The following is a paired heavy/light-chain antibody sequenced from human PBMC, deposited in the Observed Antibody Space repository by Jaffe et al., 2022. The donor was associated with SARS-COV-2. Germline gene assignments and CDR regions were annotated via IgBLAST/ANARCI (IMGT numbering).Light chain of an antibody. CDR2: GAS. V-gene: IGKV3-15*01. J-gene: IGKJ1*01. CDR1: QSVSSN. Sequence: EIVMTQSPATLSMSPGERATLSCRASQSVSSNLAWYQQKPGQAPRLLIYGASTRAAGIPASFSGSGSGTEFTLTISSLQSEDFAVYYCSQYYNWPRTFGQGTKVEIK. CDR3: SQYYNWPRT.
Heavy chain of an antibody. CDR3: ARDGSGTGWYAGDY. Sequence: QLQESGPGLVKPSETLSLTCTVSGGSISSYYWGWIRQPPGKGLEWIGYIYYSGSTNYNPSLKSRVSISIDTSKNLFSLKLSSVTPEDTAVYYCARDGSGTGWYAGDYWGQGTLVTVSS. V-gene: IGHV4-59*01. CDR2: IYYSGST. J-gene: IGHJ4*02. D-gene: IGHD6-19*01. CDR1: GGSISSYY.